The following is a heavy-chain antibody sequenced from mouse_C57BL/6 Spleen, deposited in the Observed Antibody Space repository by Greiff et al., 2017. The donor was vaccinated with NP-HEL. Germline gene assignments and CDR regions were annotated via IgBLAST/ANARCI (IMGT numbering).Heavy chain of an antibody. CDR3: ARRDGNYYAMDY. CDR2: IHPNSGST. Sequence: QVQLQQPGAELVKPGASVKLSCKASGYTFTSYWMHWVKQRPGQGLEWIGMIHPNSGSTNYNEKFKSKATLTVDKSSSTAYMQLSSLTSEDSAVYYCARRDGNYYAMDYWGQGTSATVSS. D-gene: IGHD2-1*01. J-gene: IGHJ4*01. V-gene: IGHV1-64*01. CDR1: GYTFTSYW.